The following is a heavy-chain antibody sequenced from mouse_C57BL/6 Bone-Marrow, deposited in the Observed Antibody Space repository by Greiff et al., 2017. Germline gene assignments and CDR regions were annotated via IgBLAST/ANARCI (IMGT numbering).Heavy chain of an antibody. CDR3: AREWRHGRG. D-gene: IGHD1-1*01. CDR2: IHPNSGST. CDR1: GYTFTSYW. V-gene: IGHV1-64*01. J-gene: IGHJ2*01. Sequence: QVQLQQPGADLVKPGASVKLSCTASGYTFTSYWMHWVQQTPGQGLEWIGMIHPNSGSTNYNEKFKSKATLTVDKSSSTACMQLSSLTSEDSAVYYYAREWRHGRGWGQGTTLTVSS.